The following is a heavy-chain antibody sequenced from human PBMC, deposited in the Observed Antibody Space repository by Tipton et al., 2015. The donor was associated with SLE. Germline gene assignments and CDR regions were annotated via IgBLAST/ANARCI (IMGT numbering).Heavy chain of an antibody. V-gene: IGHV4-34*01. Sequence: TLALTCAVYGGSFSGYYWSGIRQPPGKGLEGIGEINHSGSTNYNPSLKSRVTISVDTSKNQFSLKLSSVTAADTAVYYCAPEAMGLWGQGTLVTVSS. D-gene: IGHD5-18*01. J-gene: IGHJ4*02. CDR2: INHSGST. CDR3: APEAMGL. CDR1: GGSFSGYY.